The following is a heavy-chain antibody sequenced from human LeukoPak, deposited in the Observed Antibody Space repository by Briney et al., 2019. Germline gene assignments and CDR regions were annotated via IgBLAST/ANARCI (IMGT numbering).Heavy chain of an antibody. V-gene: IGHV1-18*01. CDR3: ARVRDGHDILTGYPWGFDY. CDR1: GYTFTSYG. Sequence: RASVKVSCKASGYTFTSYGISWVRQAPGQGLEWMGWISAYNGNTNYAQKLQGRVTMTTDTSTSTAYMELRSLRSDDTAVYYCARVRDGHDILTGYPWGFDYWGQGTLVTVSS. D-gene: IGHD3-9*01. J-gene: IGHJ4*02. CDR2: ISAYNGNT.